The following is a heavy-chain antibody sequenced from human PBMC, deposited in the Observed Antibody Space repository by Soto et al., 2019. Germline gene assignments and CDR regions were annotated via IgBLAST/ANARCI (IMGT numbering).Heavy chain of an antibody. CDR3: ARVAAAGPFYYGMDV. Sequence: SETLSLTCAVSGGSISSGGYSWSWIRQPPGKGLVWIGYIYHSGSTYYNPSLKSRVTISVDRSKNQFSLKLSSVTAADTAVYYCARVAAAGPFYYGMDVWGQGTTVTVSS. D-gene: IGHD6-13*01. CDR1: GGSISSGGYS. V-gene: IGHV4-30-2*01. CDR2: IYHSGST. J-gene: IGHJ6*02.